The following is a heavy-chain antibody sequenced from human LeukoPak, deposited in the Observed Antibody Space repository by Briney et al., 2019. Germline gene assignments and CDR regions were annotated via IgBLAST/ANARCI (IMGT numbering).Heavy chain of an antibody. CDR1: GFTFSTYG. D-gene: IGHD4-17*01. J-gene: IGHJ5*01. CDR3: AREGYGDHRNWFDS. Sequence: TGGSLRLSCAASGFTFSTYGMSWVRQAPGKGLEWVSAISGSGGNTYYADSVKGRFTISRDNSKNTLYLQMTSLRGEDTAVYYCAREGYGDHRNWFDSWGQGTLVTVSS. V-gene: IGHV3-23*01. CDR2: ISGSGGNT.